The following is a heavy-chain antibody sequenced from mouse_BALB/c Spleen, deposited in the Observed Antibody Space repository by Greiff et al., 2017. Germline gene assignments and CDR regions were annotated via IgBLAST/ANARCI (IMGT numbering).Heavy chain of an antibody. CDR1: GFSLTSYG. V-gene: IGHV2-6-2*01. CDR2: IWSDGST. CDR3: ARHGVNCAMDY. Sequence: VQRVESGPDLVAPSQCLSITCTVSGFSLTSYGVHWVRQPPGKGLEWLVVIWSDGSTTYNSDLKSRLNITKDNTKSQVFLKKNSLQTNDTAMYYCARHGVNCAMDYWGQGTSVTVSS. J-gene: IGHJ4*01.